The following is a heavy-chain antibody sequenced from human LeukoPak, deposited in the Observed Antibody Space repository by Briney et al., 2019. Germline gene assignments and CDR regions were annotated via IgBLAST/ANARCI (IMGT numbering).Heavy chain of an antibody. CDR2: ISSSSSYI. CDR1: GFTFSSYS. Sequence: GGSLRLSCAASGFTFSSYSMNWVRQAPGKGLEWVSSISSSSSYIYYADSVKGRFTISRDNAKNSLYLQMNSLRAEDTAVYYCARGGGGTPYYYMDVWGKGTTVTVSS. D-gene: IGHD1/OR15-1a*01. V-gene: IGHV3-21*01. J-gene: IGHJ6*03. CDR3: ARGGGGTPYYYMDV.